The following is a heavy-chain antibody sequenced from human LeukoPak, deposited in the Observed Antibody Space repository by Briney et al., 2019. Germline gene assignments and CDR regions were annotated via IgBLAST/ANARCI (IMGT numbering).Heavy chain of an antibody. J-gene: IGHJ4*02. CDR2: IYYSGST. Sequence: PSETLSLTCTVSGGSISSGGYYWSWIRQHPGKGLEWIGYIYYSGSTYYNPSLKSRVTISVDTSKNQFSLKLSSVTAADTAVYYCARDRGGDGDYVMDHWGQGTLVTVSS. V-gene: IGHV4-31*03. D-gene: IGHD4-17*01. CDR3: ARDRGGDGDYVMDH. CDR1: GGSISSGGYY.